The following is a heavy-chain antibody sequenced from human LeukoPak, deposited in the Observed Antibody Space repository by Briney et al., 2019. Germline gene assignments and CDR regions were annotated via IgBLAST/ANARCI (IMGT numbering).Heavy chain of an antibody. Sequence: NSSGTLSLTCTVSGGSISSSSYYWGWIRQPPGKGLEWIGEINHSGSTNYNPSLKSRVTISVDTSKNQFSLKLSSVTAADTAVYYCARGLECSSTSCSFDYWGQGTLVTVSS. CDR3: ARGLECSSTSCSFDY. CDR1: GGSISSSSYY. V-gene: IGHV4-39*07. D-gene: IGHD2-2*01. CDR2: INHSGST. J-gene: IGHJ4*02.